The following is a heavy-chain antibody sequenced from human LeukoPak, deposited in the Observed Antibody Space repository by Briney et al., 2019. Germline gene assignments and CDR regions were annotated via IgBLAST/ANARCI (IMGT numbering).Heavy chain of an antibody. V-gene: IGHV1-69*13. CDR1: GGTFSSYA. CDR3: ARDLASSGYYWD. D-gene: IGHD3-22*01. CDR2: IIPIFGTA. J-gene: IGHJ4*02. Sequence: SVKASCKASGGTFSSYAISWVRQAPGQGLEWMGGIIPIFGTANYAQKFQGRVTITADESTSTAYMELSSLRSEDTAVYYCARDLASSGYYWDWGQGTLVTVSS.